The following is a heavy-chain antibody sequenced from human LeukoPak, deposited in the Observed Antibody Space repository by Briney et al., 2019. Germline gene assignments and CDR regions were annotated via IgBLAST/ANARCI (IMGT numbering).Heavy chain of an antibody. CDR3: ARGRVSSSTWYSTYYYFFYMDF. CDR1: GFTLSSYE. J-gene: IGHJ6*03. CDR2: IDYSGGST. V-gene: IGHV3-23*01. D-gene: IGHD4-11*01. Sequence: GGSLRLSCTASGFTLSSYEMSWIRQAPGKGLEWVSSIDYSGGSTYYADSVKGRFTISRDNSKNTLYLQLNSLRGDDTAVYYCARGRVSSSTWYSTYYYFFYMDFWGKGTTVTVSS.